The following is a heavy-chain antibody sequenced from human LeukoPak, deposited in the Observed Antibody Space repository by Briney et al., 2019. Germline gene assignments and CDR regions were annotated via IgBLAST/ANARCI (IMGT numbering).Heavy chain of an antibody. CDR3: AIRSGGTGYSSSWYSIDY. V-gene: IGHV1-2*02. CDR2: FHPNSGGT. J-gene: IGHJ4*02. CDR1: GYTFTGYY. D-gene: IGHD6-13*01. Sequence: ASVKVSCKASGYTFTGYYMHWVRQAPGQGLEWMGWFHPNSGGTNYAQKFQGRVTMTRDTSISTAYMELSRLRSDDTAVYYCAIRSGGTGYSSSWYSIDYWGQGTLVTVSS.